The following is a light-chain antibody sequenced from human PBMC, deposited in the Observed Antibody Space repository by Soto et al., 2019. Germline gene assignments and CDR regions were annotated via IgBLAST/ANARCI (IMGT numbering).Light chain of an antibody. V-gene: IGLV1-44*01. J-gene: IGLJ2*01. Sequence: QSVLTQPPSVSATPGQRVTISCSGTYSNIGSNTVAWYQRLPGTAPKLLIYSNNERPSWVPDRFSGSKSGSSASLAISGLQSEDEAEYYCAAWDDSLNSPRMLFGGGTKVTVL. CDR3: AAWDDSLNSPRML. CDR1: YSNIGSNT. CDR2: SNN.